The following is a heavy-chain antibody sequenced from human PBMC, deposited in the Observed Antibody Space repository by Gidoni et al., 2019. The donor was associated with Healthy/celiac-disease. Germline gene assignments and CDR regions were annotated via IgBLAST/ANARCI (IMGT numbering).Heavy chain of an antibody. CDR2: KKEDGSAK. CDR3: AREVGATNY. J-gene: IGHJ4*02. CDR1: GFTFSNHW. Sequence: EVQLAESWGGLVEPGGSLRFSCAASGFTFSNHWMSWVRQAPGKGLEWVANKKEDGSAKYYVDSVKGRFTISRDNAKNSLYLQMNSLRAEDTAVYYCAREVGATNYWGQGTLVTVSS. V-gene: IGHV3-7*01. D-gene: IGHD1-26*01.